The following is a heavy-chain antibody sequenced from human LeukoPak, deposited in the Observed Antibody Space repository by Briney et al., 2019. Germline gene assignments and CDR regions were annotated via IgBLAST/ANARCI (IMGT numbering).Heavy chain of an antibody. CDR3: AKPVLRFLEWLLPLDY. CDR2: ISGSGGST. V-gene: IGHV3-23*01. J-gene: IGHJ4*02. CDR1: GFTFSSYG. Sequence: GGSLRLSCAASGFTFSSYGMSWVRQAPGQGLEWVSAISGSGGSTYYADSVKGRFTISRDNSKNTLYLQMNSQRAEDTAVYYCAKPVLRFLEWLLPLDYWGQGTLVTVSS. D-gene: IGHD3-3*01.